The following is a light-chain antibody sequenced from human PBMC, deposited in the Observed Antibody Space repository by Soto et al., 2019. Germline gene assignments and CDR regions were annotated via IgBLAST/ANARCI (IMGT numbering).Light chain of an antibody. V-gene: IGKV1-5*01. Sequence: DIQMTQSPSTLSASVGDRVTITCRASQSISTWLAWYQQKPGKAPKLLIYDASSLQSVVPSRFSGHGSGTDFTLTISSLQPDDFATYYCQQYNSYTTFGQGTKVDIK. J-gene: IGKJ2*01. CDR1: QSISTW. CDR2: DAS. CDR3: QQYNSYTT.